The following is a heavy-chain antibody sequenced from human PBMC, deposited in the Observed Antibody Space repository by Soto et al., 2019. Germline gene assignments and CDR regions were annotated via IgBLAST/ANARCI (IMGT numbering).Heavy chain of an antibody. D-gene: IGHD3-16*01. CDR2: IYWNDDK. CDR1: GFSLSTTGVG. Sequence: SGQTRVNPTQTLTVTCTFSGFSLSTTGVGVGWIRQPPGKALEWLALIYWNDDKRYTPSLKSRLTITKDTSKNQVVLKMTNMDPVYTGTYYCAYMATFGELEIFDYSGQGSLVIFSS. CDR3: AYMATFGELEIFDY. J-gene: IGHJ4*02. V-gene: IGHV2-5*01.